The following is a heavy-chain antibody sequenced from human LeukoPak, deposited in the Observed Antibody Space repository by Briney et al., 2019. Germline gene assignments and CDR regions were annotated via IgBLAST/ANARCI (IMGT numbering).Heavy chain of an antibody. J-gene: IGHJ3*02. V-gene: IGHV1-69*06. Sequence: SSVKVSCKASGGTFSSYAISWVRQAPEQGLEWMGGIIPIFGTANYAQKLQGRDTITADKSTSRAYMEQSSLRSEDTAVYYCARRYCSSTSCYLGAFDIWGQGTMVTVSS. CDR3: ARRYCSSTSCYLGAFDI. CDR2: IIPIFGTA. CDR1: GGTFSSYA. D-gene: IGHD2-2*01.